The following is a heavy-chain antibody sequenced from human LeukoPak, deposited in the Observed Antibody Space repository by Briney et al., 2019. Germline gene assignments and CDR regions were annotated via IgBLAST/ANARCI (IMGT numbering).Heavy chain of an antibody. J-gene: IGHJ4*02. CDR1: SNS. D-gene: IGHD6-6*01. CDR3: ARAYSSSSYYFDY. Sequence: GGSLRLSCAASSNSMSWVRQAPGKGLEWVSVIYSGGSTYYADSVKGRFTISRDNSTNTLYLQMNNLSAEDTAVYYCARAYSSSSYYFDYWGQGTLVTVSS. CDR2: IYSGGST. V-gene: IGHV3-66*02.